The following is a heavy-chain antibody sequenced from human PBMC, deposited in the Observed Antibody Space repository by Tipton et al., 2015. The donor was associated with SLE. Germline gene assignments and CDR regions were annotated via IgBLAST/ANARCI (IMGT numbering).Heavy chain of an antibody. CDR3: ARVEPYSGYTPFDY. Sequence: TLSLTCTVSGGSLGSGNYYWGWIRQHPGKGLEGIGYIYHSGTTNYNPSLKRRASMSLDTSKNQFSLNLNSVTAADTAVYYCARVEPYSGYTPFDYWGQGTLVTVSS. D-gene: IGHD3-22*01. V-gene: IGHV4-31*03. CDR2: IYHSGTT. J-gene: IGHJ4*02. CDR1: GGSLGSGNYY.